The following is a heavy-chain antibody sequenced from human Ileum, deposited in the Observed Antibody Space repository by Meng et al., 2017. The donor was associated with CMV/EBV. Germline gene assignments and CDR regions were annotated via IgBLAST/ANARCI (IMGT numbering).Heavy chain of an antibody. CDR1: GFTFSDYY. V-gene: IGHV3-11*01. J-gene: IGHJ4*02. CDR2: ISNSGGTI. D-gene: IGHD2-15*01. Sequence: SLRLSCSASGFTFSDYYMSWIRQAPGKGLEWISYISNSGGTIDYAGSVKSRFTISRDNAKKSLYLQMNSLRAEDTAVYYCARKGGPDYWGQGTLVPSPQ. CDR3: ARKGGPDY.